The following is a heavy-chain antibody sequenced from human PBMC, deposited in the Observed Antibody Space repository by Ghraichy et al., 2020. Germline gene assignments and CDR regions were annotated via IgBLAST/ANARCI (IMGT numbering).Heavy chain of an antibody. CDR1: GGSISSYY. J-gene: IGHJ5*02. CDR2: IYYSGST. CDR3: ARADYSSSSQT. Sequence: SETLSLTCTVSGGSISSYYWSWIRQPPGKGLEWIGYIYYSGSTNYNPSLKSRVTISVDTSKNQFSLKLSSVTAADTAVYYCARADYSSSSQTWGQGTLVTVSS. D-gene: IGHD6-13*01. V-gene: IGHV4-59*01.